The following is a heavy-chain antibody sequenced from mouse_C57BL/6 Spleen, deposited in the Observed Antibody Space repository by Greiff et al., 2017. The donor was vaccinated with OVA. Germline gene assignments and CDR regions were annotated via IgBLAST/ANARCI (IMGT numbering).Heavy chain of an antibody. CDR3: ARGYSNDYFDY. CDR1: GYTFTSSC. J-gene: IGHJ2*01. Sequence: QVQLQQPGAELVRPGSSVQLSCKASGYTFTSSCMHLVKQRPIQGLEWIGNIDPSDSETNYNQKFKDKATLTVDKSSSKAYLQLSSLTSEYSAVYYCARGYSNDYFDYWGQGTTLTVSS. D-gene: IGHD2-5*01. CDR2: IDPSDSET. V-gene: IGHV1-52*01.